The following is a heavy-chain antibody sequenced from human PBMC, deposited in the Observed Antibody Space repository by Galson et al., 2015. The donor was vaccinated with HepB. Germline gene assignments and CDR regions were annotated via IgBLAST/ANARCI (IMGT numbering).Heavy chain of an antibody. Sequence: SLRLSCAASGLRFNTTWMSWVRQTPGKGLEWIGRIKSKTDGGTADYAAPVKGRFTISRDDARNTLYLHMSRVKTEDTGVYYCATDVFFSTFWSWFDPWGQGTLVTVPS. D-gene: IGHD2-8*02. V-gene: IGHV3-15*01. CDR1: GLRFNTTW. CDR2: IKSKTDGGTA. J-gene: IGHJ5*02. CDR3: ATDVFFSTFWSWFDP.